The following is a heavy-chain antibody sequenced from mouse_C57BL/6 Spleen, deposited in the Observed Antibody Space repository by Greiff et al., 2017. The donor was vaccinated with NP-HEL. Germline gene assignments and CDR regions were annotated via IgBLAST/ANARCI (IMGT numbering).Heavy chain of an antibody. V-gene: IGHV1-26*01. CDR2: INPNNGGT. CDR3: PRWVLEYIDV. Sequence: VQLQQSGPELVKPGASVKISCKASGYTFTDYYMNWVKQSHGKSLEWIGDINPNNGGTSYNQKFKGKAILTVDKSSSTAYMELRSLTSEDSAVYYSPRWVLEYIDVWGTGTTVTVSS. J-gene: IGHJ1*03. CDR1: GYTFTDYY.